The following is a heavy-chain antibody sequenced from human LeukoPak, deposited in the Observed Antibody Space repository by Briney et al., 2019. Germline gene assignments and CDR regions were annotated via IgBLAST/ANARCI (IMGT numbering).Heavy chain of an antibody. CDR2: IYYSGST. CDR3: ARVWGYSYGPFDY. D-gene: IGHD5-18*01. CDR1: GGSISSGGYY. Sequence: SETLSLTCTVSGGSISSGGYYWSWIRQHPGKGLGWIGYIYYSGSTYYNPSLKSRVTISVDTSKNQFSLELSSVTAADTAVYYCARVWGYSYGPFDYWGQGTLVTVSS. J-gene: IGHJ4*02. V-gene: IGHV4-31*03.